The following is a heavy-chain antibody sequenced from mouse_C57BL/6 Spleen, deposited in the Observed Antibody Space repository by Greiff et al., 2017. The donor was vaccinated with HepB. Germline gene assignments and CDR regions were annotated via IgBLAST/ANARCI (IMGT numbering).Heavy chain of an antibody. D-gene: IGHD2-2*01. CDR1: GYTFTDYY. J-gene: IGHJ2*01. V-gene: IGHV1-26*01. CDR2: INPNNGGT. CDR3: ARFYGYDEGNY. Sequence: EVQLQQSGPDLVKPGASVKISCKASGYTFTDYYMNWVKQSHGKSLEWIGDINPNNGGTSYNQKFKGKATLTVDKSSSTAYMELRSLTSEDSAVYYCARFYGYDEGNYWGQGTTLTVSS.